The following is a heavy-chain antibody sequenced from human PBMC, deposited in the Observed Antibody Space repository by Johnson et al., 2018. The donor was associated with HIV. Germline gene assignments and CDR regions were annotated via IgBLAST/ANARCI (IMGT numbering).Heavy chain of an antibody. Sequence: QVQLVESGGGLVQPGGSLRLSCAASGFTFSSYAMHWVRQAPGMGLEWVADISYDGSNKYYADSVKGRFTISRDNSKNTLYLQMNSLRAEDTAVFYCAKIVATSDDVFDIWGQGTKVTVSS. D-gene: IGHD5-12*01. J-gene: IGHJ3*02. CDR1: GFTFSSYA. V-gene: IGHV3-30-3*02. CDR3: AKIVATSDDVFDI. CDR2: ISYDGSNK.